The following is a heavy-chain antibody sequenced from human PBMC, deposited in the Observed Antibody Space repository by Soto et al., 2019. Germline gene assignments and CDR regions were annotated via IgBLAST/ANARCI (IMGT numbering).Heavy chain of an antibody. Sequence: QVQLQQWGAGLVKPSETLSLTCGAYNGSLNGHIWSWIRQPPGKGVEWIGAVNHHGTISYNPSLRSRLTISIDSASNQVSLKLGSVTAADTAMYYCATGGGFVASRMVHFDPWGQGTLVTVSS. J-gene: IGHJ5*02. D-gene: IGHD2-15*01. CDR1: NGSLNGHI. CDR3: ATGGGFVASRMVHFDP. CDR2: VNHHGTI. V-gene: IGHV4-34*01.